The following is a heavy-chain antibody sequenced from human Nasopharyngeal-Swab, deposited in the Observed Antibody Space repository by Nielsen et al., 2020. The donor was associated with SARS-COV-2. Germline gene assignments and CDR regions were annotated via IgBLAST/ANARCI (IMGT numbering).Heavy chain of an antibody. CDR1: RFSLSTSGMC. CDR2: VDWDDDT. J-gene: IGHJ4*02. Sequence: SGPTLVKPTQTLTLTCTFSRFSLSTSGMCVSWIRQAPGKALEWLARVDWDDDTYYRASLRTRLTISKDTFTNQVVLTMTNMDPVDTATYYYARTTRVVGGIAEFDNWGQGTLVTVSS. CDR3: ARTTRVVGGIAEFDN. V-gene: IGHV2-70*11. D-gene: IGHD1-26*01.